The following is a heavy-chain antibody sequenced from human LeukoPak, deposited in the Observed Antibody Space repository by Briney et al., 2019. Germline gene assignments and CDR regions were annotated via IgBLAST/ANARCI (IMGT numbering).Heavy chain of an antibody. D-gene: IGHD2-21*02. Sequence: GASVKVSCKASGGTFSSYAISWVRQAPGQGLEWMGRIIPILGIANYAQKFQGRVTITADKSTSTAYMELSSLRSEDTAVYYCARDRLAYCGGDCIPGAFDIWGQGTMVTVSS. CDR1: GGTFSSYA. V-gene: IGHV1-69*04. J-gene: IGHJ3*02. CDR3: ARDRLAYCGGDCIPGAFDI. CDR2: IIPILGIA.